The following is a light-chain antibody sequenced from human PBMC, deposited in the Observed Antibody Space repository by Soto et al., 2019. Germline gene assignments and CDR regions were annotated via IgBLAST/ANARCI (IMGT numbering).Light chain of an antibody. V-gene: IGKV3-20*01. CDR2: GAS. CDR1: QSLRSY. Sequence: EVVLTQSPGTLSLSPGDRAALSCRASQSLRSYLAWYQQKPGQAPRLLIYGASTRLTGIPDRFIGNGSGTDFTLTISRLEPEDFAVYYCQQYDSSPRTFGQGTKVEIK. CDR3: QQYDSSPRT. J-gene: IGKJ1*01.